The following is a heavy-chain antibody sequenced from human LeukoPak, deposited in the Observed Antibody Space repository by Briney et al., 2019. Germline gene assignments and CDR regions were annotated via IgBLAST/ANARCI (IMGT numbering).Heavy chain of an antibody. D-gene: IGHD3-22*01. J-gene: IGHJ2*01. V-gene: IGHV1-46*01. CDR2: INPSGGST. CDR1: GYTFTRYY. Sequence: ASVKVSCKASGYTFTRYYMHWVRQAPGQGLEWMGIINPSGGSTSYAQKFQGRVTMTRDTSTSTVYMELSSLRSEDTAVYYCARSYYDSSGYEFYWYFDLWGRGTLVTVSS. CDR3: ARSYYDSSGYEFYWYFDL.